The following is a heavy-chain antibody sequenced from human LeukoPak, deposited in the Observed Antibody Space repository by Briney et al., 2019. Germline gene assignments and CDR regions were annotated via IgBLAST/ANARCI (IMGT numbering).Heavy chain of an antibody. Sequence: GASVKVSCKASGYTFTSCDINWVRQATGQGLEWMGWMNPNSGNTGYAQKFQGRVTMTRNTSISTAYMELSSLRSEDTAVYYCASWSATRNAFDIWGQGTMVTVSS. V-gene: IGHV1-8*01. CDR2: MNPNSGNT. D-gene: IGHD5-12*01. J-gene: IGHJ3*02. CDR3: ASWSATRNAFDI. CDR1: GYTFTSCD.